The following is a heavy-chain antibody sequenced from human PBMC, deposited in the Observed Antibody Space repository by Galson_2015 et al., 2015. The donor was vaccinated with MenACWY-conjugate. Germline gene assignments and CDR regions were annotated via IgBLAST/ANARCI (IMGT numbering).Heavy chain of an antibody. D-gene: IGHD6-6*01. Sequence: TLSLTCTVSGGSISRGGYSWSWIRQHPGKGLEWIGYIYYSGSTYYNASLKSRVTISVDTSKNQFSLELSSVTAADTAVYYCTRVRAARHQRYFDYWGQGTLVTVSS. CDR1: GGSISRGGYS. CDR3: TRVRAARHQRYFDY. CDR2: IYYSGST. V-gene: IGHV4-31*03. J-gene: IGHJ4*02.